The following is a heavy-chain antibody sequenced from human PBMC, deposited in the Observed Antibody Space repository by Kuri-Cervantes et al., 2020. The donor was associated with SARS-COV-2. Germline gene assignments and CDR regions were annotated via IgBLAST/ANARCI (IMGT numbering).Heavy chain of an antibody. V-gene: IGHV4-59*11. CDR1: GGSISSPH. D-gene: IGHD4-17*01. CDR3: TTVTPTSVFDF. J-gene: IGHJ4*02. CDR2: IYYSGSV. Sequence: GSLRLSCTVSGGSISSPHWSWIRQPPGKGLEWIGYIYYSGSVSYNPPLMSRVTISVDTSKNQFSLRLTSVTAADTAVYYCTTVTPTSVFDFWGQGTRVTVSS.